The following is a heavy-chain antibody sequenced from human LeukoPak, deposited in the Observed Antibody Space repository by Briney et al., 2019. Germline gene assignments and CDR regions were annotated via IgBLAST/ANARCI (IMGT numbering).Heavy chain of an antibody. D-gene: IGHD1-26*01. J-gene: IGHJ4*02. CDR3: ARQGNGWEPLTYFGY. CDR2: IYYSGST. Sequence: PSETLSLTCTVSGGSISSYYWSWIRQPPGKGLEWIGYIYYSGSTNYNPSLKSRVTISVDTSKNQFSLKLSSVTAADTAVYYCARQGNGWEPLTYFGYWGQGTLVTVPS. CDR1: GGSISSYY. V-gene: IGHV4-59*08.